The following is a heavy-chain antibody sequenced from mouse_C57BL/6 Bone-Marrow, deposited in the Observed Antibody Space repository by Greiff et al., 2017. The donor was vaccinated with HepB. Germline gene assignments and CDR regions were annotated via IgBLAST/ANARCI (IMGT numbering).Heavy chain of an antibody. CDR2: IDPNSGGT. D-gene: IGHD4-1*01. CDR3: ARERELGRGFDY. Sequence: QVHVKQSGAELVKPGASVKLSCKASGYTFTSYWMHWVKQRPGRGLEWIGRIDPNSGGTKYNEKFKSKATLTVDKPSSTAYMQLSSLTSEDSAVYYCARERELGRGFDYWGQGTTLTVSS. CDR1: GYTFTSYW. J-gene: IGHJ2*01. V-gene: IGHV1-72*01.